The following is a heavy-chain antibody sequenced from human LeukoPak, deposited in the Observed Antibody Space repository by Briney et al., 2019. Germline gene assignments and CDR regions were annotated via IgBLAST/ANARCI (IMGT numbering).Heavy chain of an antibody. V-gene: IGHV4-59*01. CDR1: GGSISSYY. Sequence: SETLSLTCTVSGGSISSYYWSWIRQPPGKGLEWIGYVYYSGSTNYNPSLKSRVTISVDTSKNQFSLKLSSVTAADTAVYYCARDQTYSGSGIYTYFDYWGQGILVTVSS. J-gene: IGHJ4*02. D-gene: IGHD3-10*01. CDR3: ARDQTYSGSGIYTYFDY. CDR2: VYYSGST.